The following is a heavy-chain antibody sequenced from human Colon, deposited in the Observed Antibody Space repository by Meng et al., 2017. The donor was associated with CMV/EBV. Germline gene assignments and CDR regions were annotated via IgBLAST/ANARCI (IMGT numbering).Heavy chain of an antibody. Sequence: LSGAAAGCRCDDVAMSWVRQVPGKGLEWVAGIDWNGGTTQYAESVRGRFTVSRDNAKNSLYLQMNSLRPEDTALYYCAKDFMSACDSWGRGTLVTVSS. V-gene: IGHV3-20*04. CDR3: AKDFMSACDS. J-gene: IGHJ4*02. D-gene: IGHD2-21*01. CDR1: GCRCDDVA. CDR2: IDWNGGTT.